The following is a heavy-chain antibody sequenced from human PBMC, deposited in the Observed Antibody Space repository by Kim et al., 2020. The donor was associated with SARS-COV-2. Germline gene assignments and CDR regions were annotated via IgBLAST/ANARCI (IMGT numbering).Heavy chain of an antibody. Sequence: SVKVSCKASGGTFSSYAISWVRQAPGQGLEWMGGIIPIFGTANYAQKFQGRVTITADESTSTAYMELSSLRSEDTAVYYCARGKGQQLVEGEYYYGMDVWGQGTTVTVSS. J-gene: IGHJ6*02. V-gene: IGHV1-69*13. CDR1: GGTFSSYA. D-gene: IGHD6-13*01. CDR3: ARGKGQQLVEGEYYYGMDV. CDR2: IIPIFGTA.